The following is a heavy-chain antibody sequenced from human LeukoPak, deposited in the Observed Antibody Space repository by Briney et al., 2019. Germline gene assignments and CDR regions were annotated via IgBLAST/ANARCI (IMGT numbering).Heavy chain of an antibody. CDR2: ISSSSSYI. CDR3: ARVQYSSSPGFDY. CDR1: GGSISSSS. D-gene: IGHD6-6*01. Sequence: ETLSLTCTVSGGSISSSSYYWGWIRQPPGKGLEWVSSISSSSSYIYYADSVKGRFTISRDNAKNSLYLQMNSLRAEDTAVYYCARVQYSSSPGFDYWGQGTLVTVSS. V-gene: IGHV3-21*01. J-gene: IGHJ4*02.